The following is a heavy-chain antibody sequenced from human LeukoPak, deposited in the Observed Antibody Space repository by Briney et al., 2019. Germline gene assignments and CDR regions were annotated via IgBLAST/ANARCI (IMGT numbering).Heavy chain of an antibody. CDR3: ARIGELWVD. CDR1: GGSMSYYY. V-gene: IGHV4-59*01. Sequence: SETLSLTCSVSGGSMSYYYWSRIRQPPGKGLEWIGYFYYSGSTNYNPSLKSRVTISLDMSKNQFSLKLSSVTAADTAVYYCARIGELWVDWGQGTLATVSS. J-gene: IGHJ4*02. CDR2: FYYSGST. D-gene: IGHD3-10*01.